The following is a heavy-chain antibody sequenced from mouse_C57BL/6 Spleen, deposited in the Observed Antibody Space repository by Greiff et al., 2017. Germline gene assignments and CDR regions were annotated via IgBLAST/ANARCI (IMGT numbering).Heavy chain of an antibody. CDR1: GFTFSDYY. D-gene: IGHD1-1*01. V-gene: IGHV5-16*01. J-gene: IGHJ1*03. Sequence: EVNVVESEGGLVQPGSSMKLSCTASGFTFSDYYMAWVRQVPEKGLEWVANINYDGSSTYYLDSLKSRFIISRDNAKNILYLQMSSLKSEDTATYYCARDTLYYGSSYWYFDVWGTGTTVTVSS. CDR2: INYDGSST. CDR3: ARDTLYYGSSYWYFDV.